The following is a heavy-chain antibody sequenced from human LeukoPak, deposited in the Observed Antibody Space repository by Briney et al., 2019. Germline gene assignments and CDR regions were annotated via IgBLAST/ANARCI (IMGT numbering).Heavy chain of an antibody. CDR2: IYYSGST. CDR3: ARKTGYSGYDIFDY. Sequence: SEALSLTCTVPGGSISSSSYYWGWIRQPPGKGLEWIGSIYYSGSTYYNPSLKSRVTISVDTSKNQFSLKLSSVTAADTAVYYCARKTGYSGYDIFDYWGQGTLVTVSS. J-gene: IGHJ4*02. V-gene: IGHV4-39*01. CDR1: GGSISSSSYY. D-gene: IGHD5-12*01.